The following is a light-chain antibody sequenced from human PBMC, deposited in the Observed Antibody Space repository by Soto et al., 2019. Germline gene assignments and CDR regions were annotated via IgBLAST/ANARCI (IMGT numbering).Light chain of an antibody. Sequence: EIVLTQSPVTLSLSPGERATLSCRASQNVSSSNLAWYQQKTGQAPRLLIYGTSSRATGIPDRFSGSGSGTDFTLTISRLEPEDFAVYYCQQYGSSPMYSFGQGTKLEIK. CDR3: QQYGSSPMYS. CDR1: QNVSSSN. J-gene: IGKJ2*03. CDR2: GTS. V-gene: IGKV3-20*01.